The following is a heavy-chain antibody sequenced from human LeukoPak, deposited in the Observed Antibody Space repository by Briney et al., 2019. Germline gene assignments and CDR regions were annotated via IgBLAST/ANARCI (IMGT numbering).Heavy chain of an antibody. CDR2: ISAYNGNT. V-gene: IGHV1-18*01. CDR1: GYTFTSYG. CDR3: ARDSLLWFGELLYPNWFDP. Sequence: GSVKVSCKASGYTFTSYGIGWVRQAPGQGLEWMGWISAYNGNTNYAQKLQGRVTMTTDTSTSTAYMELRSLRSDDTAVYYCARDSLLWFGELLYPNWFDPWGQGTLVTVSS. D-gene: IGHD3-10*01. J-gene: IGHJ5*02.